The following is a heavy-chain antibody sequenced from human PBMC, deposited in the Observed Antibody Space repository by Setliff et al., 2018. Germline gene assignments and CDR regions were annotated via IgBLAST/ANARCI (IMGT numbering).Heavy chain of an antibody. CDR2: FDPEDGET. V-gene: IGHV1-24*01. D-gene: IGHD2-2*01. J-gene: IGHJ4*02. CDR3: ATYAVVVPAALYSSSWAFDH. Sequence: ASVKVSCKVSGYTLTELSMHWVRQAPGKGLEWMGGFDPEDGETIYAQKFQGRVTMTEDTSTDTAYMELSSLRSEDTAVYYCATYAVVVPAALYSSSWAFDHWGQGTLVT. CDR1: GYTLTELS.